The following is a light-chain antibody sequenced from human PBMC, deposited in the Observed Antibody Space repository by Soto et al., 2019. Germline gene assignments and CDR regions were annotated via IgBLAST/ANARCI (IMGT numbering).Light chain of an antibody. CDR2: GAS. CDR3: HQYGTLPLS. CDR1: QSLGSTF. J-gene: IGKJ4*01. Sequence: EILLTQSPGTLSLSRGDRATLSCRASQSLGSTFLAWYQQKSGQSPRLLIYGASDRATDIPDRFSGSGSGADFTLTISRLEPEDFAVYFCHQYGTLPLSFGGGTKVDIK. V-gene: IGKV3-20*01.